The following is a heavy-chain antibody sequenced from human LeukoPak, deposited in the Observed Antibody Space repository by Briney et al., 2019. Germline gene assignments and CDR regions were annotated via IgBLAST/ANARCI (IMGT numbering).Heavy chain of an antibody. CDR1: GGSISSSNYY. CDR3: ARYFCGGDCYSGYFDY. V-gene: IGHV4-39*01. CDR2: IYYSGST. Sequence: PSETLSLTCTVSGGSISSSNYYWGWFRQPPGKGLEWIGSIYYSGSTYYNPSLKSRVTVSVDTSKKQFSLKLNSVTAADTAVYYCARYFCGGDCYSGYFDYWGQGTLVTVSS. D-gene: IGHD2-21*02. J-gene: IGHJ4*02.